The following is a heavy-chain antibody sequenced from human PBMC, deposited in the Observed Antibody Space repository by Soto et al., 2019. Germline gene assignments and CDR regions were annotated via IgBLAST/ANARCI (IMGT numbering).Heavy chain of an antibody. CDR2: IYYSGST. Sequence: QVQLQESGPGLVKPSQTLSLTCTVSGGSISSGAYYWSWIRQHPGKGLEWIGYIYYSGSTYYNPSLKSRVTISVDTSKNQFSLKLSSVTAEDTAVYYCAIYDSSGSRGFQHWGQGTLVTVSS. J-gene: IGHJ1*01. V-gene: IGHV4-31*03. CDR1: GGSISSGAYY. D-gene: IGHD3-22*01. CDR3: AIYDSSGSRGFQH.